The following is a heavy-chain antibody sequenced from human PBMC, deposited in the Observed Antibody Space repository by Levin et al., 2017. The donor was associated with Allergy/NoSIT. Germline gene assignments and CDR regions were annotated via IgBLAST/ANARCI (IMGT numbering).Heavy chain of an antibody. D-gene: IGHD4-17*01. J-gene: IGHJ4*02. V-gene: IGHV3-21*01. Sequence: GGSLRLSCAASGFTFSSYSMNWVRQAPGKGLEWVSSISSSSSYIYYADSVKGRFTISRDNAKNSLYLQMNSLRAEDTAVYYCAREWAVTTYYFDYWGQGTLVTVSS. CDR1: GFTFSSYS. CDR3: AREWAVTTYYFDY. CDR2: ISSSSSYI.